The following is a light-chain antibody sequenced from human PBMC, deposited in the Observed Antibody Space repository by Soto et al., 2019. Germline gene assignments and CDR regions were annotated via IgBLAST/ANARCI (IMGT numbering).Light chain of an antibody. V-gene: IGKV3-20*01. CDR1: QRVSSSY. CDR2: GVS. CDR3: QQYGSSTPT. J-gene: IGKJ4*01. Sequence: EIVLTQSPDTLSLSPGERVTLFCRASQRVSSSYLAWYQQKPGQPPRLLIYGVSSRATGIPDRFGGSGSGTDFTLTISRLEPEDFAVYYCQQYGSSTPTFGGGTKVDIK.